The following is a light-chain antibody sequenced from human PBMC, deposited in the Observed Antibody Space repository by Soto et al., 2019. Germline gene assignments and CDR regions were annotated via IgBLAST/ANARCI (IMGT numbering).Light chain of an antibody. Sequence: QSVLTQPASVSRSPGQSIAISCTGTSSDVGSYNSVSWYQQHPGKAPKLMIYEGSKRPSGVSDRFSGSKSGNTASLTISGLQAEDEADYYCCSYAGNPYVFGTGTKVTVL. CDR2: EGS. J-gene: IGLJ1*01. CDR3: CSYAGNPYV. V-gene: IGLV2-23*01. CDR1: SSDVGSYNS.